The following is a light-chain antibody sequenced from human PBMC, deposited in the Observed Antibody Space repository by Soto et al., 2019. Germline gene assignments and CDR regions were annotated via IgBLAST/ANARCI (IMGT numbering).Light chain of an antibody. J-gene: IGLJ1*01. CDR2: DVS. CDR1: SSDVGGYNY. V-gene: IGLV2-14*01. Sequence: QSALTQPASVSWSPGQSITISCTGTSSDVGGYNYVSWYQQHPGKAPKLMIYDVSNRPSGVSNRFSGSKSGNTASLTISGLQADDEADYSCSSYTRSSTLYVFGSWTKLTVL. CDR3: SSYTRSSTLYV.